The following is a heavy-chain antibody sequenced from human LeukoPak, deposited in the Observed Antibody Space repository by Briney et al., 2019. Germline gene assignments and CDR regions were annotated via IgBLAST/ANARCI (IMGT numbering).Heavy chain of an antibody. J-gene: IGHJ4*02. CDR2: IKQDGSEK. V-gene: IGHV3-7*01. CDR3: ARESDY. Sequence: PGGSLRLSCAASGFTFSSYAMSWVRQAPGKGLEWVANIKQDGSEKYYVDSVKGRFTISRDNAKNSLYLQMNSLRAEDTAVYFCARESDYWGQGTLVTVSP. CDR1: GFTFSSYA.